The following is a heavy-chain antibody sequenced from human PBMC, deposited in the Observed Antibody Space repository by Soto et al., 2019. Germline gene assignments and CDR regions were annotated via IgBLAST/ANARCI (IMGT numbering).Heavy chain of an antibody. J-gene: IGHJ3*02. CDR3: AREPRKYYDSSGYLIQTLDAFDI. Sequence: SQTLSLTCAISGGSVSSNSAAWNWIRQSPSRGLEWLGRTYYRSKWYNDYAVSVKSRITINPDTSKNQFSLQLNSVTPEDTAVYYCAREPRKYYDSSGYLIQTLDAFDIWGQGTMVTVSS. CDR2: TYYRSKWYN. V-gene: IGHV6-1*01. D-gene: IGHD3-22*01. CDR1: GGSVSSNSAA.